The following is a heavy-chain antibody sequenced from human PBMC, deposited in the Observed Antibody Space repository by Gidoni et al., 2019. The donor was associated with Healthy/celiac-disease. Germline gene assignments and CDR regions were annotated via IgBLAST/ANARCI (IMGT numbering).Heavy chain of an antibody. CDR2: IYYSGST. CDR1: GGSISSSSYY. J-gene: IGHJ4*02. D-gene: IGHD3-22*01. CDR3: AGKSYYYDSSGYYPFDY. Sequence: QLQLQESGPGLVKPSETLSLTCTVSGGSISSSSYYWGWIRQPPGKGLEWIGSIYYSGSTYYNPSLKSRVTISVDTSKNQFSLKLSSVTAADTAVYYCAGKSYYYDSSGYYPFDYWGQGTLVTVSS. V-gene: IGHV4-39*01.